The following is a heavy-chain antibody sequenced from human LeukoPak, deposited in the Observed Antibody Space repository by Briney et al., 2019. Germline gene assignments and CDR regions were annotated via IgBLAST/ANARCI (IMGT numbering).Heavy chain of an antibody. J-gene: IGHJ4*02. CDR2: IRSKANSYAT. V-gene: IGHV3-73*01. CDR1: GFTFSGSA. CDR3: TSRSSNERRLNDH. Sequence: PGGSLRLSCAASGFTFSGSAMHWVRQASGKGLEWVGRIRSKANSYATAYAASVKGRFTISRDDSKNTAYLQMNSLKTEDTAVYYCTSRSSNERRLNDHWGQGTLVTVSS. D-gene: IGHD6-13*01.